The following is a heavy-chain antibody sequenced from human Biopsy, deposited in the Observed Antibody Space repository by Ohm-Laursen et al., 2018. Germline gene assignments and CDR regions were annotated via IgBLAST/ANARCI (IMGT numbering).Heavy chain of an antibody. J-gene: IGHJ5*02. CDR1: GGSVSSGSYY. D-gene: IGHD6-13*01. CDR3: AREPRIAAVAYFDP. V-gene: IGHV4-61*01. Sequence: GTLSLTCTVSGGSVSSGSYYWSWIRQPPGKGLEWIGYIYYSGSTNYNPSLKSRVTISVDTSRNQFSLILSSMTAADTAVYYCAREPRIAAVAYFDPWGQGTLVTVSS. CDR2: IYYSGST.